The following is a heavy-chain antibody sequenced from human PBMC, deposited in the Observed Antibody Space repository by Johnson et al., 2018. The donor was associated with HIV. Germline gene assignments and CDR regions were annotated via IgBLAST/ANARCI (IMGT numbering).Heavy chain of an antibody. CDR2: IKSKSDGGTS. CDR3: TTDPIAAAGPDAFDI. V-gene: IGHV3-15*01. D-gene: IGHD6-13*01. J-gene: IGHJ3*02. CDR1: GFTFNNAW. Sequence: VQLVESGGGLVQPGGSLRLSCAASGFTFNNAWMSWVRQAPGKGLEWVGRIKSKSDGGTSDYAAPVKARFTISRDDSKNTLYLQMNSLKTEDTAVYYCTTDPIAAAGPDAFDIWGQGTVVTVSS.